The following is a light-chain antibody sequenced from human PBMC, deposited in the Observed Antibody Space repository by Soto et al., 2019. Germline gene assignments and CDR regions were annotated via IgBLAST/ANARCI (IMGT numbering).Light chain of an antibody. J-gene: IGLJ2*01. CDR2: SHN. Sequence: QSVLTHPPSASGTPGQRVTISCSGSSSNIGRNTVNWYQQLPGTAPKLLIYSHNQRPSGVPDRFSGSKSGTSASLAISGLQSEDEADYYCAAWDDSMNVQLFGGGTKLTVL. CDR1: SSNIGRNT. CDR3: AAWDDSMNVQL. V-gene: IGLV1-44*01.